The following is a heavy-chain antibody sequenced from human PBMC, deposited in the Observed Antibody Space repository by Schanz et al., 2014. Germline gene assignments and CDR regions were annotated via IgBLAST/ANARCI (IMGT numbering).Heavy chain of an antibody. CDR2: ISGGGGTT. V-gene: IGHV3-23*01. D-gene: IGHD6-25*01. CDR1: GFTFSSYA. Sequence: EVQLMESGGGLVKPGGSLRLSCAASGFTFSSYAMSWVRQAPGKGLEWVSAISGGGGTTYYADSVKGRFTISRDNSKNALYLQMNSLRAEDAAVYYCAKVRYSSGWRGDYFDEWGQGTLVTVAS. CDR3: AKVRYSSGWRGDYFDE. J-gene: IGHJ4*02.